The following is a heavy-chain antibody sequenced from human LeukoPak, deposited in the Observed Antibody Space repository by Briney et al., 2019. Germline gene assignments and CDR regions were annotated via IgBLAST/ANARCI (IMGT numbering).Heavy chain of an antibody. CDR1: GFTFSSYA. Sequence: GGSLRLSCAASGFTFSSYAMTWVRQARAKGLEWVSAISGSGVSTYYADSVKGRFTISRDNSRNTLYLQMNTLRAEDTAVYYCAKDLGDYSGTYYNSFDPWGQGTLVTVSS. D-gene: IGHD1-26*01. CDR3: AKDLGDYSGTYYNSFDP. J-gene: IGHJ5*02. V-gene: IGHV3-23*01. CDR2: ISGSGVST.